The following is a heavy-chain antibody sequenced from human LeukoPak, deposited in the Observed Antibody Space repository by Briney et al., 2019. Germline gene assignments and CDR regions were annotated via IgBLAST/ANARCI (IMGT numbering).Heavy chain of an antibody. D-gene: IGHD3-22*01. V-gene: IGHV1-2*02. CDR1: GYTFTSYG. CDR2: INPNSGGT. CDR3: ARVPIITMIVVVPEQTHYFDY. J-gene: IGHJ4*02. Sequence: ASVKVSCKASGYTFTSYGISWVRQAPGQGLEWMGWINPNSGGTNYAQKFQGRVTMTRDTSISTAYMELSRLRSDDTAVYYCARVPIITMIVVVPEQTHYFDYWGQGTLVTVSS.